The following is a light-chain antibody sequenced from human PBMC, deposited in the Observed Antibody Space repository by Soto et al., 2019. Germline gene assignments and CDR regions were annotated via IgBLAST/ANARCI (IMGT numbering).Light chain of an antibody. Sequence: DIQMTQSPSSLSASVGDRVTITCRASQSISSYLNWYQQKPAKAPKLLIYAASSLQSGVPSRFSGSGSATDFTLTISSLQPEDFATYYCQQSYSTPPLTFGGGTKVDI. CDR3: QQSYSTPPLT. J-gene: IGKJ4*01. CDR1: QSISSY. V-gene: IGKV1-39*01. CDR2: AAS.